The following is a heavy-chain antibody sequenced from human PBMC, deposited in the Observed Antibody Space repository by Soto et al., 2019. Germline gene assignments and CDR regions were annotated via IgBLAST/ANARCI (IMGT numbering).Heavy chain of an antibody. J-gene: IGHJ6*02. V-gene: IGHV3-33*01. D-gene: IGHD5-18*01. CDR2: IWYDGSNK. Sequence: GGSLRLSCAASGFTFSSYGMHWVRQAPGKGLEWVAVIWYDGSNKYYADSVKGRFTISRDNSKNTLYLQMNSLRAGDTAVYYCARDKWIQLWSYYYYYGMDVWGQGTTVTVSS. CDR3: ARDKWIQLWSYYYYYGMDV. CDR1: GFTFSSYG.